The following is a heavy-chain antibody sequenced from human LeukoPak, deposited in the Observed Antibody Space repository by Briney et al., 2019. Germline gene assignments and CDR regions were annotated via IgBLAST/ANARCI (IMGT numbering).Heavy chain of an antibody. V-gene: IGHV3-74*01. CDR3: ARAQGYSYGLDY. J-gene: IGHJ4*02. CDR1: GFTFSSYW. D-gene: IGHD5-18*01. CDR2: INSDESST. Sequence: GGSLRLSCAASGFTFSSYWMHWVRQAPGKGLVWVSRINSDESSTSYADSVKGRFTISRDNAKNTLYLQMNSLRAEDAAVYYCARAQGYSYGLDYWGQGTLVTVSS.